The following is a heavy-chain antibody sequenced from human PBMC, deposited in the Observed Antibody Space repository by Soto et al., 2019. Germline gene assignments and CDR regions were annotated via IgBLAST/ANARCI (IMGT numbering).Heavy chain of an antibody. J-gene: IGHJ6*02. CDR1: GFTFSSSW. CDR2: IKKDGSET. D-gene: IGHD6-13*01. V-gene: IGHV3-7*03. CDR3: ARELITSWYAGLDV. Sequence: VGSLRLSCIASGFTFSSSWMTWVRQAPGKGLEWVANIKKDGSETYYVDSLKGRFTISRDNAKNSLFLQMNSLRAEDTAVYYCARELITSWYAGLDVWGQGTTVTVSS.